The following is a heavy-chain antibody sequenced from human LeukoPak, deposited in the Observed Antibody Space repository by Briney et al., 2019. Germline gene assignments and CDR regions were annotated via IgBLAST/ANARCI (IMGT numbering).Heavy chain of an antibody. D-gene: IGHD1-1*01. CDR2: ISSDESNK. Sequence: GGSLRLSCAASGFTFSSYGMHWVRQAPGKGLEWVALISSDESNKYYADSVKGRFTISRDNSKNTLYLQMNGLRDEDTAVYYCAKRGTGGLYYFDCWGQGTLVTVSS. CDR1: GFTFSSYG. V-gene: IGHV3-30*18. CDR3: AKRGTGGLYYFDC. J-gene: IGHJ4*02.